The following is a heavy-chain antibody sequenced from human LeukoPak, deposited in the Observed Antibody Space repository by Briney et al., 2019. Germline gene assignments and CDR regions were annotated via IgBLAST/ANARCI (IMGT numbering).Heavy chain of an antibody. D-gene: IGHD3-22*01. J-gene: IGHJ3*02. CDR3: AKDPHYYDTGAFDI. CDR1: GFTFSSYG. V-gene: IGHV3-30*18. CDR2: ISYDAESN. Sequence: GRSLRLSCVTSGFTFSSYGMHWVRQVPGKGLEWVAVISYDAESNYHVDSVKGRFTISRDNSKNTLYLQMNSLRAEDTAVYYCAKDPHYYDTGAFDIRGQGTMVTVSS.